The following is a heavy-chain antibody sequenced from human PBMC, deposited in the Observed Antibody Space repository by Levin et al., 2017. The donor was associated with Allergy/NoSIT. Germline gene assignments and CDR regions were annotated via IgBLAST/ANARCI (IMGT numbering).Heavy chain of an antibody. CDR2: ISGSGGST. V-gene: IGHV3-23*01. Sequence: GGSLRLSCAATGFTFSSYAMSWVRQAPGKGLKWVSTISGSGGSTYYADSVKGRFTISRDNSENTLYLQMNSLRAEDTAVYYCAKARSYDVLTGYRGVGMDVWGQGTTVTVSS. J-gene: IGHJ6*02. CDR3: AKARSYDVLTGYRGVGMDV. D-gene: IGHD3-9*01. CDR1: GFTFSSYA.